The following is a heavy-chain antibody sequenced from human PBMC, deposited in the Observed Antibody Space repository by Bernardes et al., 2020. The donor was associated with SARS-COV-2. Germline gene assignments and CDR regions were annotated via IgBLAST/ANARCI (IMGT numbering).Heavy chain of an antibody. CDR3: ARDVGGADWRFGFDV. J-gene: IGHJ3*01. D-gene: IGHD2-21*02. CDR2: ISGGGMYI. Sequence: GGSLRLSCAASRFTFSNYLFSWFRQAPGKGLEWVSSISGGGMYIYYGDAVRGRFTTSRDNTRTSVFLQMESLRAEDTAVYYCARDVGGADWRFGFDVWGPGTMVHVS. CDR1: RFTFSNYL. V-gene: IGHV3-21*01.